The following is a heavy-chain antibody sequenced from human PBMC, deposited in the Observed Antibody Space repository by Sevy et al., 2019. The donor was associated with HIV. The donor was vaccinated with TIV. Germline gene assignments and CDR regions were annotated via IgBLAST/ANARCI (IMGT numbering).Heavy chain of an antibody. CDR2: INPNSGGT. J-gene: IGHJ3*02. V-gene: IGHV1-2*02. D-gene: IGHD1-1*01. CDR1: GYTFTGYY. CDR3: ARGSQLERRLYDAFDI. Sequence: ASVKVSCKASGYTFTGYYMHWVQQAPGQGLEWMGWINPNSGGTNYAQKFQGRVTMTRDTSISTAYMELSRLRSDDTAVYYCARGSQLERRLYDAFDIWGQGTMVTVSS.